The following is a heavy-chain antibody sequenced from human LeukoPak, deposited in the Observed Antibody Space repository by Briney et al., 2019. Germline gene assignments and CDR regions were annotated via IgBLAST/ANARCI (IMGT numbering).Heavy chain of an antibody. CDR3: ARSLYDYDSSGYSFFDY. V-gene: IGHV3-66*02. CDR1: GFTVSSNY. CDR2: IYSGGAT. J-gene: IGHJ4*02. D-gene: IGHD3-22*01. Sequence: GGSLRLSCAASGFTVSSNYMSWVRHAPGKGLEWGSVIYSGGATHYADSVKGRFTISRDNSRDTLYLQMHSLRAEDTAVYYCARSLYDYDSSGYSFFDYWGQGALVTVSS.